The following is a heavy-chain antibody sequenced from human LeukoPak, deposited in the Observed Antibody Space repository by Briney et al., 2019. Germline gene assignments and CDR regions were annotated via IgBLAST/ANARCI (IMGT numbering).Heavy chain of an antibody. CDR2: MNPNSGNT. CDR1: GYTFSSYD. D-gene: IGHD3-22*01. V-gene: IGHV1-8*01. CDR3: ARTYYYDSNGYTLLEAFDY. J-gene: IGHJ4*02. Sequence: ASVKVSCKASGYTFSSYDINWVRQATGQGLEWMGWMNPNSGNTGYAQKFQGRVTMTRDTSISTAYMELSSLRFEDTAVYYCARTYYYDSNGYTLLEAFDYWGQGTLVTVSS.